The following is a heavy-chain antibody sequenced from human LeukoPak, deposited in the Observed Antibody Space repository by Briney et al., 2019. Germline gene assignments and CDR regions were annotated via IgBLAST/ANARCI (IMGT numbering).Heavy chain of an antibody. CDR1: GGSISSSYYY. CDR2: IYYSGST. J-gene: IGHJ4*02. D-gene: IGHD3-16*02. Sequence: SETLSLTCTVSGGSISSSYYYWGWIRQPPGKGLEWIGSIYYSGSTYYNPSLKSRVTLSVDTSKNQFSLKLRSVTAADTAVYYCARRTAPDYDYVWGSYRSGYYFDYWGQGTLVTVSS. V-gene: IGHV4-39*01. CDR3: ARRTAPDYDYVWGSYRSGYYFDY.